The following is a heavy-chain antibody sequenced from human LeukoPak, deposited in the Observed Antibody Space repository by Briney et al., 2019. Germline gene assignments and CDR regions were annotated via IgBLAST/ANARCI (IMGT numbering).Heavy chain of an antibody. D-gene: IGHD3-10*01. CDR1: GFTFSTYG. J-gene: IGHJ6*03. Sequence: GGSLRLSCAASGFTFSTYGMHWVRQAPGKGLEWVAVIWYDGSNKYYTDSVKGRLTISRDNSKNTLYLQMNSLRAEDTAVYYCAKDVNYYGSGGRPGYYYYMDVWGKGTTVTVSS. CDR3: AKDVNYYGSGGRPGYYYYMDV. CDR2: IWYDGSNK. V-gene: IGHV3-33*06.